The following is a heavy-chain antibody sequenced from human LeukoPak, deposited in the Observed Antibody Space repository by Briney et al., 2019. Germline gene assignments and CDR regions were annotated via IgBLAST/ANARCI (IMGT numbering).Heavy chain of an antibody. J-gene: IGHJ4*02. Sequence: ASVKVSCKASGFTFTSYYIHWVRQAPGQGLEWMGIINPSGGSTSYAQKFQGRVTMTRDTSTSTVYMELSSLRSEDTAVYYCARDRVGSSWPGPLDYWGQGTLVTVSS. CDR2: INPSGGST. V-gene: IGHV1-46*01. CDR1: GFTFTSYY. CDR3: ARDRVGSSWPGPLDY. D-gene: IGHD6-13*01.